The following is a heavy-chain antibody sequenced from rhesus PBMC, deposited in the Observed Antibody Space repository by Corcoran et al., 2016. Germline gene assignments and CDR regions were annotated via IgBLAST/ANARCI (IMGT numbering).Heavy chain of an antibody. CDR1: GGSISSNY. V-gene: IGHV4-173*01. J-gene: IGHJ2*01. CDR2: ISVSGGNT. CDR3: ARDLTPGIAAGLSGYFDL. D-gene: IGHD6-13*01. Sequence: QVQLQESGPGLVKPSETLSLTCAVSGGSISSNYWNWIRQPPGKGLEWIGRISVSGGNTDYTPARKSRVTMSTDTTKNQFSLNLNSVTAADTAVYYCARDLTPGIAAGLSGYFDLWGPGTPITISS.